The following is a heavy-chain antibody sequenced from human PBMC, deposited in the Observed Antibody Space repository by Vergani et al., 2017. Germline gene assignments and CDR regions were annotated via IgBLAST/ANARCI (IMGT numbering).Heavy chain of an antibody. D-gene: IGHD2-15*01. CDR2: ISSSGSTI. Sequence: EVQLVESGGGLVQPGGSLRPSCAASGFTFSSYEMNWVRQAPGKGLEWVSYISSSGSTIYYADSVKGRFTISRDNAKNSLYLQMNSLRAEDTAVYYCARGRVVAATEEPYWYFDLWGRGTLVTVSS. V-gene: IGHV3-48*03. CDR3: ARGRVVAATEEPYWYFDL. CDR1: GFTFSSYE. J-gene: IGHJ2*01.